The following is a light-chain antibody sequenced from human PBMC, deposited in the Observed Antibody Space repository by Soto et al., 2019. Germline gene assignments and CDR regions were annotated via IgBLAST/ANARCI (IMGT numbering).Light chain of an antibody. CDR2: GAS. Sequence: EIVLTQSPGTLSLSPGERATLSCRASQSVSSSYLAWYQQKPGQAPRLLIYGASSRATGIPDRFSGSGSGTDFTLTFSRLEPEDFAVYYCQQYGGSPRTFGQGTKVEIK. V-gene: IGKV3-20*01. J-gene: IGKJ1*01. CDR3: QQYGGSPRT. CDR1: QSVSSSY.